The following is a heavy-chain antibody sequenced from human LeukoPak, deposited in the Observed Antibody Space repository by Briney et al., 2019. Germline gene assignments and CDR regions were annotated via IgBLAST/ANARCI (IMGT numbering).Heavy chain of an antibody. D-gene: IGHD3-10*01. CDR1: GFTFSSYG. J-gene: IGHJ4*02. CDR3: ARDAYYSGSGIYSK. CDR2: ISYDGSNK. V-gene: IGHV3-30*03. Sequence: GGSLRLSCAASGFTFSSYGMHWVRQAPGKGLEWAAVISYDGSNKYYADSVKGRFTISRDNSKNTLYLQMNSLRAEDTAVYYCARDAYYSGSGIYSKWGQGTLVTVSS.